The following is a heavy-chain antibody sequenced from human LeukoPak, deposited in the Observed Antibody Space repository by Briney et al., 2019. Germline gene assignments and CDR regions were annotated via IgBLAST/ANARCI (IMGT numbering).Heavy chain of an antibody. CDR2: MNPNSGNT. V-gene: IGHV1-8*01. CDR3: ARGQLPNDYGDY. Sequence: SVKVSCKASGYTFTSYDINWVQQATGQGLEWMGWMNPNSGNTGYAQKFQGRVTMTRNTSISTAYMELSSLRSEDTAVYYCARGQLPNDYGDYWGQGTLVTVSS. J-gene: IGHJ4*02. CDR1: GYTFTSYD. D-gene: IGHD1-7*01.